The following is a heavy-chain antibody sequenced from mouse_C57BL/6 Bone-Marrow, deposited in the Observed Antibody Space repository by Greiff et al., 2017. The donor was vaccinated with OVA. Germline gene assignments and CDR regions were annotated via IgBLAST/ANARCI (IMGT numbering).Heavy chain of an antibody. CDR1: GYTFTGYW. CDR2: ILPGSGST. V-gene: IGHV1-9*01. Sequence: QVQLKQSGAELIKPGASVKLSCKASGYTFTGYWIEWVKQRPGHGLEWIGEILPGSGSTNYNEKLKGKATFTADTYSNTAYMQLGSLTTEDSAIYYCARSGSYWGQGTLVTVSA. J-gene: IGHJ3*01. D-gene: IGHD3-1*01. CDR3: ARSGSY.